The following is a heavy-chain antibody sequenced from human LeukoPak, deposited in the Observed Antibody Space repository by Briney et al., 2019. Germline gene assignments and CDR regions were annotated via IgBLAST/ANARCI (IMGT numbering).Heavy chain of an antibody. D-gene: IGHD3-9*01. CDR3: ARRSSEPGGYFDY. J-gene: IGHJ4*02. Sequence: ASVKASCKASGGTFSSYAISWVRQAPGQGLEWMGRIIPILGIANYAQKFQGRVTITADKSTSTAYMELSSLRSEDTAVYYCARRSSEPGGYFDYWGQGTLVTVSS. V-gene: IGHV1-69*04. CDR2: IIPILGIA. CDR1: GGTFSSYA.